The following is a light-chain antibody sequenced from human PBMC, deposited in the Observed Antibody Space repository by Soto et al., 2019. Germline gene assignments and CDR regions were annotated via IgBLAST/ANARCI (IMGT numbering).Light chain of an antibody. V-gene: IGLV2-8*01. CDR1: SSDIGGYNY. J-gene: IGLJ3*02. CDR3: SSYAGGNNLGV. Sequence: QSVLTQPPSASGSPGQSVTISCTGTSSDIGGYNYVSWYQHHPGKAPKVMIYKVSKRPSGVPDRFSGSKSGNTAALTLSGLQPEDEADYYCSSYAGGNNLGVFGGGTKVTVL. CDR2: KVS.